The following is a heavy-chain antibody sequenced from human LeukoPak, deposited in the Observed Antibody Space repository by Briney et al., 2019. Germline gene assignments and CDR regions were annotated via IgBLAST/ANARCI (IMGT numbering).Heavy chain of an antibody. V-gene: IGHV3-7*01. CDR3: ALPSDYYDY. CDR1: GFTFSSYS. CDR2: IKQDGSEK. Sequence: QPGGSLRLSCAASGFTFSSYSMSWVRQAPGKGLEWVANIKQDGSEKYYVDSVKGRFTISRDNAKNSLYLEMNSLRAEDTAVYYCALPSDYYDYWGQGTLVTVSS. J-gene: IGHJ4*02.